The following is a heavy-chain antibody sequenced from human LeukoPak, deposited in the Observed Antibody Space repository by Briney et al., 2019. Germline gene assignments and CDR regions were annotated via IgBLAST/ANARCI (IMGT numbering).Heavy chain of an antibody. Sequence: MWFIYPSHSATRYTPSFQGQVTISAEKSSSTAYLQWSSLKASDTAMYYCARHKDTAMVLDYWGQGTLVTVSS. V-gene: IGHV5-51*01. D-gene: IGHD5-18*01. CDR3: ARHKDTAMVLDY. J-gene: IGHJ4*02. CDR2: IYPSHSAT.